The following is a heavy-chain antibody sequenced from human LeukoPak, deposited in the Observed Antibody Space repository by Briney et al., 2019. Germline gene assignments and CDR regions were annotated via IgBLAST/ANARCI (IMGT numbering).Heavy chain of an antibody. CDR3: GRVIQFSDTAMDY. D-gene: IGHD5-18*01. J-gene: IGHJ4*02. CDR2: IRGKAYGGAT. CDR1: GFTLGDYA. V-gene: IGHV3-49*04. Sequence: GGSLRLSCTASGFTLGDYAMSWVRQAPGKGLEWVGFIRGKAYGGATEYAASVKGRITISRDDSKSIAYLQMNSLKTEDTAVYYCGRVIQFSDTAMDYWGQGTLVTVSS.